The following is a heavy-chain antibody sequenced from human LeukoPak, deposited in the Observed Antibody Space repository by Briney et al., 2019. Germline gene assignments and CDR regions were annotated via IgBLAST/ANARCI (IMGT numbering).Heavy chain of an antibody. CDR2: IYYSGST. Sequence: PSETLSLTRTVSGGSISSYYWSWIRQPPGKGLEWIGYIYYSGSTNYNPSLKSRVTISVDTSKNQFSLKLSSVTAADTAVYYCAREGRYYYGSGSYFSFDYWGQGTLVTVSS. CDR3: AREGRYYYGSGSYFSFDY. CDR1: GGSISSYY. V-gene: IGHV4-59*01. J-gene: IGHJ4*02. D-gene: IGHD3-10*01.